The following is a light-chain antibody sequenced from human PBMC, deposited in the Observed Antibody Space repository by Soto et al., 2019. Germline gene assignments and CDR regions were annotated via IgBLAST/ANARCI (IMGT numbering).Light chain of an antibody. CDR2: AAS. CDR3: QQTYSTPLT. V-gene: IGKV1-39*01. CDR1: QISSY. J-gene: IGKJ4*01. Sequence: DIQMTQPPSSLSASVGDRVTITCRASQISSYLNWYQQKQGKAPKLLIYAASTLQSGVPSRFSGSGSGTEFTLTISNLQPEDFATYYCQQTYSTPLTFGGGTTVEI.